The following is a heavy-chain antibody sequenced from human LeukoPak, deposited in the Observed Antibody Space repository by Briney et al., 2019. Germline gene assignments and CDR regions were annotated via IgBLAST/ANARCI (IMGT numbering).Heavy chain of an antibody. Sequence: GASVKVSCKASGYTFTGYYMHWVRQAPGQGLEWMGWINPNSGGTNYAQKFQGRVTMTRDTSISTAYMELSRLRSDDTAVYYCARGMVRGVIPWFDPWGQGTLVTVSS. CDR3: ARGMVRGVIPWFDP. D-gene: IGHD3-10*01. V-gene: IGHV1-2*02. CDR2: INPNSGGT. J-gene: IGHJ5*02. CDR1: GYTFTGYY.